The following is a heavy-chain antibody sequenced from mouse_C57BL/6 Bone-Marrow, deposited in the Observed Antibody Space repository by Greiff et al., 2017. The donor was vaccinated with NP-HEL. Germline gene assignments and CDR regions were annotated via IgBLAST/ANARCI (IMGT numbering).Heavy chain of an antibody. CDR2: SRNKANDYTT. CDR1: GFTFSDFY. J-gene: IGHJ1*03. CDR3: ARDAIYYYGSSYWYFDV. Sequence: EVQVVESGGGLVQSGRSLRLSCATSGFTFSDFYMEWVRQAPGKGLEWIAASRNKANDYTTEYSASVKGRFIVSRDTSQSILYLQMNALRAEDTAIYYCARDAIYYYGSSYWYFDVWGTGTTVTVSS. V-gene: IGHV7-1*01. D-gene: IGHD1-1*01.